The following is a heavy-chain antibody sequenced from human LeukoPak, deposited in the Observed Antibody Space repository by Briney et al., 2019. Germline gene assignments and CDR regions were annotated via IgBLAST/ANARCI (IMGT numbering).Heavy chain of an antibody. CDR1: GFTFRSYA. Sequence: GVSLRLSCVASGFTFRSYALNWVRQAPGKGLEWVSSISSSSSYIYYADSVKGRFTISRDNAKNSLYLQMNSLRAEDTAVYYCARDPSLADAFDIWGQGTMVTVSS. CDR2: ISSSSSYI. V-gene: IGHV3-21*01. J-gene: IGHJ3*02. CDR3: ARDPSLADAFDI.